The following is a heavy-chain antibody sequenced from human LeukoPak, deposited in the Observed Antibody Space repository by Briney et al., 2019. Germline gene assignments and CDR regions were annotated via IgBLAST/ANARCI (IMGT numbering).Heavy chain of an antibody. Sequence: PGGSLRLSCAASGFTFSSYSRNWVRQAPGKGLEWVSSISSSSSYIYYAASVKRRFVISRDNAKNSMYLQMNSLRAEDTPVYYCARDRVTRPSEAFDIWGQGTMVTVSS. J-gene: IGHJ3*02. CDR1: GFTFSSYS. CDR3: ARDRVTRPSEAFDI. CDR2: ISSSSSYI. D-gene: IGHD4-11*01. V-gene: IGHV3-21*01.